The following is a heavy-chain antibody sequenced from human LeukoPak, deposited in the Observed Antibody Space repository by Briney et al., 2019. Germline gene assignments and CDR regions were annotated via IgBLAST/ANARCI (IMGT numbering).Heavy chain of an antibody. Sequence: GASVKVSCKASGGTFSSYAISWVRQAPGQGLEWMGRIIPILGIANYAQKFQGRVTITADKSTSTAYMELSSLRSEDTAAYYCARDVDSSGGGGDYWGQGTLVTVSS. D-gene: IGHD6-19*01. CDR1: GGTFSSYA. CDR2: IIPILGIA. V-gene: IGHV1-69*04. CDR3: ARDVDSSGGGGDY. J-gene: IGHJ4*02.